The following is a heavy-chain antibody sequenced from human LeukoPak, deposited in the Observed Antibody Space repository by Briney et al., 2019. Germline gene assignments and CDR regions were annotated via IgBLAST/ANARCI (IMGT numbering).Heavy chain of an antibody. CDR1: GFTLSRFA. J-gene: IGHJ4*02. CDR3: AREADSGYYRTVDY. D-gene: IGHD2-15*01. Sequence: GGSLRLSCTASGFTLSRFAMHWVRQAPGKGLEWLGHMSDDGSEKHYVDAVRGRFTISRDPSKNTLYLEMTSLRTEDTAVYYCAREADSGYYRTVDYWGQGTMVTVS. V-gene: IGHV3-30-3*01. CDR2: MSDDGSEK.